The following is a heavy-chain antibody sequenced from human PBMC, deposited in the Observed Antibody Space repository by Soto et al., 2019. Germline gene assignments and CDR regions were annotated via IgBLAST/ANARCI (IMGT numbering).Heavy chain of an antibody. V-gene: IGHV3-30*03. J-gene: IGHJ4*02. Sequence: QVQLVESGGGVVQPGRSLRLSCAASGFTFSSYGMHWVRQAPGKGLEWVAVISYDGSNKYYADSVKGRFTISRDNSKNTLYLHMNSLIADDTAVYCCATGYDYWVQGTLVTVSS. CDR3: ATGYDY. CDR1: GFTFSSYG. CDR2: ISYDGSNK. D-gene: IGHD3-22*01.